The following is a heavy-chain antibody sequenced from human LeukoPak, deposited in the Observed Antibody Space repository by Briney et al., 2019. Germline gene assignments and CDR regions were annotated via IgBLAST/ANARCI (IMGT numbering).Heavy chain of an antibody. V-gene: IGHV1-2*02. CDR1: GYTFTGYY. D-gene: IGHD3-9*01. J-gene: IGHJ4*02. CDR2: INPNSGGT. CDR3: AIIRGDILTGYYFDY. Sequence: ASVKVSCKASGYTFTGYYMHWVRQAPGQGLEWMGWINPNSGGTNYAQKFQGRVTMTRDTSISTAYMELSRLRSDDTAVYYCAIIRGDILTGYYFDYWGQGTLVTVSS.